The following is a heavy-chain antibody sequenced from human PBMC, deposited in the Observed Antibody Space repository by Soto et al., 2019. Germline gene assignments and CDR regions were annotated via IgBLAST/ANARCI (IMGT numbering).Heavy chain of an antibody. V-gene: IGHV3-23*01. CDR1: GFSLTTYA. Sequence: EVQLLESGGGSVQRGGSLRLSCAVSGFSLTTYAMSWVRQAPGKGLEWVSEVSASGRSTTYADSVKGRFTTSKDTSKNTMSLQMNSLRVDDTAVYYCAKVWFGESDGFDVWGRGTMVRVSS. CDR2: VSASGRST. J-gene: IGHJ3*01. CDR3: AKVWFGESDGFDV. D-gene: IGHD3-10*01.